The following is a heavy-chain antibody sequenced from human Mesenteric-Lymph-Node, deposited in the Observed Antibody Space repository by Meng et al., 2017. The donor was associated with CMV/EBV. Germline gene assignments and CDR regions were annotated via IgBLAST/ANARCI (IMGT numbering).Heavy chain of an antibody. V-gene: IGHV3-74*01. J-gene: IGHJ4*02. CDR2: INNDGTDT. D-gene: IGHD3-10*01. CDR1: GFTFSNYW. CDR3: ARRGGIGSGSYPPDY. Sequence: GESLKISCATSGFTFSNYWMHWVRQTPGKGLVWASRINNDGTDTTYADSVKGRFTISRDNAKNTLFLQMNNLRAEDTDVYYCARRGGIGSGSYPPDYWGQGTLVTVSS.